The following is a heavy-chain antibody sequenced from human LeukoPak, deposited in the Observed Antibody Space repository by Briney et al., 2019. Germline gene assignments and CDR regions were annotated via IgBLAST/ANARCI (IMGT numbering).Heavy chain of an antibody. CDR1: GYSFTSYW. J-gene: IGHJ4*02. Sequence: GESLKISCKGSGYSFTSYWIAWVRQMPGKGLEWMGIIYPGDSDTRYSPSVQGQVTVSADKSISTAYLQWSSLKASDTAMYYCARRDSSSWSLDYWGQGTLVTVSS. V-gene: IGHV5-51*01. CDR3: ARRDSSSWSLDY. D-gene: IGHD6-13*01. CDR2: IYPGDSDT.